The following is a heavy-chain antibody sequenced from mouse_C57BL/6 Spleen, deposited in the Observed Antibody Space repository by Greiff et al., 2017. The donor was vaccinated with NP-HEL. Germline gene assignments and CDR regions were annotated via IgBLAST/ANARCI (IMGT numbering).Heavy chain of an antibody. CDR2: FYPGSGSI. Sequence: QVQLQQSGAELVKPGASVKLSCKASGYTFTAYTIHWVKQRSGQGLEWIGWFYPGSGSIKYNEKFKDKATLTADTSSRTVYMDLSRLTSEDSAVYFCARHEEGGFLAWFAYWGQGTLVTVSA. V-gene: IGHV1-62-2*01. J-gene: IGHJ3*01. CDR1: GYTFTAYT. CDR3: ARHEEGGFLAWFAY.